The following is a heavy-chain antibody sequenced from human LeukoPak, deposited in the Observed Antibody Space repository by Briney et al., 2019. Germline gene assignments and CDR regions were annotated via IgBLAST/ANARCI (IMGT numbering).Heavy chain of an antibody. CDR1: GFTFSSYG. CDR2: IRSDGSNK. D-gene: IGHD3-10*01. Sequence: GGSLRLSCAASGFTFSSYGMHWVRQAPGKGLEWMAFIRSDGSNKYYADSVKGRFTISRDNSKNTLYLQMNSLRAEDTAVYYCARLLHSYQEYYGSGSYSYWGQGTLVTVSS. J-gene: IGHJ4*02. CDR3: ARLLHSYQEYYGSGSYSY. V-gene: IGHV3-30*02.